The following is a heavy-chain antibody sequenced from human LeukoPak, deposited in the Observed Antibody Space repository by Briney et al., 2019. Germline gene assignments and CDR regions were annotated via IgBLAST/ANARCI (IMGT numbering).Heavy chain of an antibody. J-gene: IGHJ3*02. D-gene: IGHD2-15*01. CDR1: GFTFSSYS. V-gene: IGHV3-21*01. Sequence: GGSLRLSCAASGFTFSSYSMNWVRQAPGKVLEWVSSISSSSSYIYYADSVKGRFTISRDNAKNSLYLQMNSLRAEDTAVYYCARWAANDAFDIWGQGTMVTVSS. CDR3: ARWAANDAFDI. CDR2: ISSSSSYI.